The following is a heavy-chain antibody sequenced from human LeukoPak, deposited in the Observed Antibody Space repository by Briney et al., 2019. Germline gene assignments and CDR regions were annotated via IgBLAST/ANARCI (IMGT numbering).Heavy chain of an antibody. Sequence: PGGSLRLSCAASGFTFSSYWMSWVRQAPGKGLEWVANIKQDGSEKYYVDSVKGRFTISRDNAKNSLYLQMNSLRAEDTAVYYCARDRGQQLVTYYFDYWGQGTLVTVYS. CDR2: IKQDGSEK. CDR1: GFTFSSYW. CDR3: ARDRGQQLVTYYFDY. D-gene: IGHD6-13*01. V-gene: IGHV3-7*01. J-gene: IGHJ4*02.